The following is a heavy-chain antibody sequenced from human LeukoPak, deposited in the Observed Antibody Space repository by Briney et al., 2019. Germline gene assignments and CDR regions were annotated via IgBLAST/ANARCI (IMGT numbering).Heavy chain of an antibody. CDR3: ARDPTGDGAFDI. CDR2: IGTAGDT. Sequence: GGSLRLSCAASGFTFSSYDMHWVRQATGKGLEWASAIGTAGDTYYPGSVKGRFTISRENAKNSLYLQMNSLGAGDTAVYYCARDPTGDGAFDIWGHGTMVTVSS. V-gene: IGHV3-13*01. D-gene: IGHD7-27*01. CDR1: GFTFSSYD. J-gene: IGHJ3*02.